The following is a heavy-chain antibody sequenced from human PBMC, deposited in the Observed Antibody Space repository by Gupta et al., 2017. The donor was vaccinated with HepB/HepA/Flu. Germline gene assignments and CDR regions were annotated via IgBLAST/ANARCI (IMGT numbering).Heavy chain of an antibody. D-gene: IGHD3-16*01. CDR3: GRWGPLYYYMDV. V-gene: IGHV1-18*01. CDR2: ISAYNGRT. CDR1: GYTFRNYG. J-gene: IGHJ6*03. Sequence: QVQLVQSGGEVRNPGASVKLSCKASGYTFRNYGFTLVRQAPGQGLEWIGWISAYNGRTDYAQKFQGRVSMTTDPSTTTAYMELRSLRSDDTAVYYCGRWGPLYYYMDVWGKGTTVTVSS.